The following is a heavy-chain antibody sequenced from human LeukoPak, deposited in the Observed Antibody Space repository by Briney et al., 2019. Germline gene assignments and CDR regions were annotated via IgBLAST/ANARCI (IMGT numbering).Heavy chain of an antibody. CDR1: GFTFSSYS. D-gene: IGHD2-15*01. V-gene: IGHV3-21*01. J-gene: IGHJ6*02. CDR2: ISSSSSYI. CDR3: AREARYCSGGSCYARYYYYGMDV. Sequence: GVSLRLSCAASGFTFSSYSMNWVRQDPGKGLEWVSSISSSSSYIYYADSVKGRFTISRDNAKNSLYLQMNSLRAEDTAVYYCAREARYCSGGSCYARYYYYGMDVWGQGTTVTVSS.